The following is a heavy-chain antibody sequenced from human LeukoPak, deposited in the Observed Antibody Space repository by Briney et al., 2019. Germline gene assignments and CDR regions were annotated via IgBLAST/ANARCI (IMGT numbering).Heavy chain of an antibody. CDR1: GFTFSSYG. V-gene: IGHV3-30*18. CDR3: AKTASGSYYRFDP. D-gene: IGHD1-26*01. J-gene: IGHJ5*02. Sequence: PGGSLRLSCAASGFTFSSYGMHWVRQAPGKGLEWVAVISYDGSNKYYADSVKGRFTISRDNSKNTLYLQMNSLRAEDTAVYYCAKTASGSYYRFDPWGQGTLVTVSS. CDR2: ISYDGSNK.